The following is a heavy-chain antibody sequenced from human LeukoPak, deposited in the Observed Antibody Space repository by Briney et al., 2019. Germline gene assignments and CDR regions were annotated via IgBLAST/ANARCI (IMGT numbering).Heavy chain of an antibody. V-gene: IGHV1-69*04. CDR2: IIPILGIA. J-gene: IGHJ4*02. CDR3: ASEECSGGSCDRGVDY. D-gene: IGHD2-15*01. Sequence: SVKVSCKASGGTFSSHAISWVRQAPGQGLEWMGRIIPILGIANYAQKFQGRVTITADKSTSTAYMELSSLRSEDTAVYYCASEECSGGSCDRGVDYWGQGTLVTVSS. CDR1: GGTFSSHA.